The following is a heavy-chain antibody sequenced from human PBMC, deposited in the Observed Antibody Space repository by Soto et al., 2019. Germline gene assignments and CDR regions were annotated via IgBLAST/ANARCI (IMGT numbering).Heavy chain of an antibody. CDR2: ISSSGSTI. V-gene: IGHV3-48*03. CDR3: ARDATPLGDY. Sequence: EVQLVESGGGLVQPGGSLRLSCAASGFTFSSYEMNWVRQAPGKGLEWVSYISSSGSTIYYADSVKGRFTISRDKAKNSLYLQMNSLRAEDTAVYYFARDATPLGDYWGQGTLVTVSS. J-gene: IGHJ4*02. CDR1: GFTFSSYE.